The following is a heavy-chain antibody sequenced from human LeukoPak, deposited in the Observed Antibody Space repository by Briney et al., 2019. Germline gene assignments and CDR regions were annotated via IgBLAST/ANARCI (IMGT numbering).Heavy chain of an antibody. J-gene: IGHJ4*02. Sequence: PGGSLRLSCAASGFTFSSYCMNWVRQAPGKGLEWVSYISSSSSTIYYADSVKGRFTISRDNAKNSLYLQMNSLRAEDTAVYYCARDSLSTYYYGSGSYFLPDYWGQGTLVTVSS. CDR1: GFTFSSYC. D-gene: IGHD3-10*01. V-gene: IGHV3-48*01. CDR3: ARDSLSTYYYGSGSYFLPDY. CDR2: ISSSSSTI.